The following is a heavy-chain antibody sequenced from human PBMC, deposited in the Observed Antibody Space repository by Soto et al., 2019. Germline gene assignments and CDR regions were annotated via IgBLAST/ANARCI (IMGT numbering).Heavy chain of an antibody. Sequence: GGSLRLSCAASGFTFNDYYMNWIRQAPGKGLEWISYVSTSGSTVYYADSVKGRFTISRDNAKNSLFLQMNSLRAEDTAVYYCAKEKISTSCCNWFDPWGQGTLVTVSS. CDR3: AKEKISTSCCNWFDP. CDR1: GFTFNDYY. J-gene: IGHJ5*02. CDR2: VSTSGSTV. D-gene: IGHD2-2*01. V-gene: IGHV3-11*01.